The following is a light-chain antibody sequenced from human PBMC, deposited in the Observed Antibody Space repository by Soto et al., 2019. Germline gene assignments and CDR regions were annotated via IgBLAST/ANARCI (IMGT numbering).Light chain of an antibody. CDR2: SNN. CDR1: SANIGSNT. V-gene: IGLV1-44*01. CDR3: AAWDDSLNGPGV. Sequence: QAVVTQPPSASGTPGQRVTISCSGSSANIGSNTVNWYQQLPGTAPKLLIYSNNQRPSGVPDRFSGSKSGTSASLAISGLQSEDEDDYYCAAWDDSLNGPGVFGGGTKVTVL. J-gene: IGLJ2*01.